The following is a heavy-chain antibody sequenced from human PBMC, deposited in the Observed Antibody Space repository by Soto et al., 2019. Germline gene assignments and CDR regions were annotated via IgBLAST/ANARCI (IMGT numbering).Heavy chain of an antibody. CDR2: INHSGST. CDR1: GGSFSGYY. Sequence: ASETLSLTCAVYGGSFSGYYWSWIRQPPGKGLEWIGEINHSGSTNYNPSLKSRVTISVDTSKNQFSLKLSSVTAADTAVYYCARATAMSSYNWFDPWGQGTLVTVSS. V-gene: IGHV4-34*01. CDR3: ARATAMSSYNWFDP. D-gene: IGHD5-18*01. J-gene: IGHJ5*02.